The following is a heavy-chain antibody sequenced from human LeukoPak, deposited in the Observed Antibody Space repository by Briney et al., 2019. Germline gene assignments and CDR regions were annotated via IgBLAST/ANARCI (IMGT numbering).Heavy chain of an antibody. CDR3: GRVRHGAFEI. Sequence: PSETLSLTCTVSGGSISSYYWSWIRQPPGKGLEWIGYIYYSGSTNYNPSLKRRVTISVDAYKNKFPQKLISVPAAADAVFYCGRVRHGAFEIWGQGTMVTASS. J-gene: IGHJ3*02. V-gene: IGHV4-59*01. CDR1: GGSISSYY. CDR2: IYYSGST.